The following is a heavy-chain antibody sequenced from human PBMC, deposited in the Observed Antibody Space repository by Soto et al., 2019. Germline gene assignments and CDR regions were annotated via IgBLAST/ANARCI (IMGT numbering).Heavy chain of an antibody. D-gene: IGHD3-10*01. CDR1: GFTFSSYA. J-gene: IGHJ3*02. V-gene: IGHV3-30*04. Sequence: QVQLVESGGGVVQPGRSLRLSCAASGFTFSSYAIQWVRQAPGKGLEWVAVISKDGSVKYYADSVRGRFSISREDLKNTVYLEMNSLRADDTAIFYCAREKYYYKTSGSNTLGALDIWGQGTEVIVSS. CDR2: ISKDGSVK. CDR3: AREKYYYKTSGSNTLGALDI.